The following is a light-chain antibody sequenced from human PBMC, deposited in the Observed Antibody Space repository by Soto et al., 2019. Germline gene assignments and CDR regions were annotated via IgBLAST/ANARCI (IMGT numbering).Light chain of an antibody. V-gene: IGKV1-13*02. J-gene: IGKJ3*01. CDR1: QGISSA. CDR2: DAS. Sequence: AIQLTQFPSSLSASVGDRVTIACRANQGISSALAWYQQIPGKAPKLLIYDASTLESGVPSRFSGSGSGTDFTLTISSLQPEDFATYYCQQFSSYPITFGPGTKVDIK. CDR3: QQFSSYPIT.